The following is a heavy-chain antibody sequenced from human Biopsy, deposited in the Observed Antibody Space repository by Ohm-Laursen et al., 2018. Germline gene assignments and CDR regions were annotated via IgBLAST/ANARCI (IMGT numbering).Heavy chain of an antibody. D-gene: IGHD4-17*01. V-gene: IGHV3-21*06. CDR1: GVTLSGYA. J-gene: IGHJ4*02. CDR2: ITGGGNYI. CDR3: ATAAYAPPYFDL. Sequence: SLRLSCTASGVTLSGYAMNWVRQAPGKGLEWVSSITGGGNYINYADSVRGRFTIPRDNSKNSVYLVISSLRAEDTAVYFCATAAYAPPYFDLWGRGTVVTVSS.